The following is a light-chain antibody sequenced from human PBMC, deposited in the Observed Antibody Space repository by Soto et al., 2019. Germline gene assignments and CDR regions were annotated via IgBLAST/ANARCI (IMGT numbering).Light chain of an antibody. CDR3: QQYTTSPLT. J-gene: IGKJ3*01. V-gene: IGKV3-20*01. Sequence: EIVLTQSPGTLSLSPGERATLYCRASQSVGSNYLAWYQQKPGQAPRVLIYGASSMATGIPDRFSGSGYGADFALTISRLEPEDFPVYYCQQYTTSPLTFGPGTKVDI. CDR1: QSVGSNY. CDR2: GAS.